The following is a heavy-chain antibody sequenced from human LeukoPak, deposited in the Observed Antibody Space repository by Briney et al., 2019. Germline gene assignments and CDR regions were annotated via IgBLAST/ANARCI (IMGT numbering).Heavy chain of an antibody. D-gene: IGHD2-15*01. CDR3: AAYCSGGSCYIR. CDR2: ISAYNGNT. J-gene: IGHJ4*02. V-gene: IGHV1-18*01. CDR1: GYTFTSYG. Sequence: ASVMVSCKASGYTFTSYGISWVRQAPGQGLEWMGWISAYNGNTNYAQKLQGRVTMTTDTSTSTAYMELRSLRSDDTAVYYCAAYCSGGSCYIRWGQGTLVTVSS.